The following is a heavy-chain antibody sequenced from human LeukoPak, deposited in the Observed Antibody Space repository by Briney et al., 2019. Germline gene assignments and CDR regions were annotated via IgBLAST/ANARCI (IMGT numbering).Heavy chain of an antibody. CDR2: ISYDGSNK. J-gene: IGHJ4*02. D-gene: IGHD5-18*01. CDR1: GFTFSSYT. CDR3: AREGALGYSYGLGY. V-gene: IGHV3-30-3*01. Sequence: GGSLRLSCAASGFTFSSYTMHWVRQAPGKGLEWVAVISYDGSNKYYADSVKGRFTISRDNSKNTLYLQMNSRRAEDTAVYYCAREGALGYSYGLGYWGQGTLVTVSS.